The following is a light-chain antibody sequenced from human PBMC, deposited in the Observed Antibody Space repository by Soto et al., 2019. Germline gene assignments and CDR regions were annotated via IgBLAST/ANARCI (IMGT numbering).Light chain of an antibody. CDR2: AAS. CDR3: QQSYSTPF. CDR1: QSISSY. J-gene: IGKJ2*01. V-gene: IGKV1-39*01. Sequence: DIQMTQSPSSLSASVGDRVTITCRASQSISSYLNWYQQKPGKAPELLIYAASSLQSGVPSRFSGSGSGTAFTLTISSLQPEDFATYYCQQSYSTPFFGQGTKLEIK.